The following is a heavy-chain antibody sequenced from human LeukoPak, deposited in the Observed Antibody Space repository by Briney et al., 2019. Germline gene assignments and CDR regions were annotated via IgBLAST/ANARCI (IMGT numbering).Heavy chain of an antibody. V-gene: IGHV3-23*01. CDR1: GFTFSSYA. Sequence: GGSLRLSCAASGFTFSSYAMSWVRQAPGKGLEWVSAISGSGGSTYYADSVKGRFTISRDNSKNTLYLQMNSLRAEDTAVYYCAKDGDEGYGDYPYYFDYWGQGTLVTVSS. CDR2: ISGSGGST. J-gene: IGHJ4*02. CDR3: AKDGDEGYGDYPYYFDY. D-gene: IGHD4-17*01.